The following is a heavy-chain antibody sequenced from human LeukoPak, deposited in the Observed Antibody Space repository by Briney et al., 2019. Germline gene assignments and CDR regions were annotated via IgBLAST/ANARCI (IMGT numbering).Heavy chain of an antibody. J-gene: IGHJ5*02. Sequence: GGSLRLSCAASGFTFSSYGMHWVRQAPGKGLEWVAVISYDGSNKYYADSVKGRFTISRDNSKNTLYLQMNSLRAEDTAVYYCAKDQASGWFSNWFDPWGQGTLVTVSS. CDR1: GFTFSSYG. D-gene: IGHD6-19*01. CDR3: AKDQASGWFSNWFDP. V-gene: IGHV3-30*18. CDR2: ISYDGSNK.